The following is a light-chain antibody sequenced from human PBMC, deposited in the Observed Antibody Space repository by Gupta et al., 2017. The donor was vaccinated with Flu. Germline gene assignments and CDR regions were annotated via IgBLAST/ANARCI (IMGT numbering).Light chain of an antibody. Sequence: DTVLTQSPATLSLSPGERATLSCRASQNINIYLARYQQRPGQPPRLLINDASNRPTGIPARFSSSGSGTDVTLTISSREPEDYAVEYCRQHKNRPPFTFGQGTKVEIK. V-gene: IGKV3-11*01. J-gene: IGKJ1*01. CDR2: DAS. CDR1: QNINIY. CDR3: RQHKNRPPFT.